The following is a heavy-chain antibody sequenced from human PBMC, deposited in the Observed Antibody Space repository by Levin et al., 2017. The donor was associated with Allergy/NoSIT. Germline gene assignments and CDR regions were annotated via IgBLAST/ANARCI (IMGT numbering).Heavy chain of an antibody. CDR2: IYYSGST. CDR1: GGSISSYY. CDR3: ARGEYSYGREYYFDY. J-gene: IGHJ4*02. D-gene: IGHD5-18*01. Sequence: SQTLSLTCTVSGGSISSYYWSWIRQPPGKGLEWIGYIYYSGSTNYNPSLKSRVTISVDTSKNQFSLKLSSVTAADTAVYYCARGEYSYGREYYFDYWGQGTLVTVSS. V-gene: IGHV4-59*01.